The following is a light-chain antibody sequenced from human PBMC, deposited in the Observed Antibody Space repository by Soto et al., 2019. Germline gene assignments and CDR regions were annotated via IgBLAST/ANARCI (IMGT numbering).Light chain of an antibody. CDR2: KGT. J-gene: IGLJ1*01. V-gene: IGLV2-23*01. Sequence: QSALAQPASVSGSPGQSVTISCTGTSSDVGAYNSVSWYQQHPDKAPQLMIYKGTQRPSGVSNRFSGSTSGNAASLTISRRQGGVQADYDCCSSAPESTYVFGTGTK. CDR3: CSSAPESTYV. CDR1: SSDVGAYNS.